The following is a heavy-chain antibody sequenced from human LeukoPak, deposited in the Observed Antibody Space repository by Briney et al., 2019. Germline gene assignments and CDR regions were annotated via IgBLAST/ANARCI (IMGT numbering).Heavy chain of an antibody. CDR2: INRNGGST. Sequence: GGSLRLSRAASGFIFQDYRMSWVRQPPGKGVEGVSGINRNGGSTGYADSVKGRFIISRDNAKKSLYLQMNSLRAEDTALYYCARDRGYDTSGNYYGAFEIWGQGTMVTVSS. D-gene: IGHD3-22*01. CDR3: ARDRGYDTSGNYYGAFEI. J-gene: IGHJ3*02. V-gene: IGHV3-20*04. CDR1: GFIFQDYR.